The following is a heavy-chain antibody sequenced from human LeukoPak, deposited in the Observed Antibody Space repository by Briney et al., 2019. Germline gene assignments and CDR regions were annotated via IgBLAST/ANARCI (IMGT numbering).Heavy chain of an antibody. D-gene: IGHD3-22*01. CDR2: IYSGGST. CDR1: GFTVSSNY. V-gene: IGHV3-53*01. Sequence: QPGGSLRLSCAASGFTVSSNYMSWVRQAPGKGLEWVSVIYSGGSTYYADPVKGRFTISRDNSKNTLYLQMNSLRAEDTAVYYCARGLDSSGYYHFDYWGQGTLVTVSS. CDR3: ARGLDSSGYYHFDY. J-gene: IGHJ4*02.